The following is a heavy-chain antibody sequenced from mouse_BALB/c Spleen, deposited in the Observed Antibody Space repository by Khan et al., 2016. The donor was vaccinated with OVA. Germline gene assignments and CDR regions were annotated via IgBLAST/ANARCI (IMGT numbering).Heavy chain of an antibody. CDR3: ARKNYYGYAVDY. J-gene: IGHJ4*01. Sequence: EVELVESGPGLVKPSQSLSLTCTVTGYSITTNYAWDWIRQFPGNKLDWMGYISYSGSTSYNPSLKSRISITRDTSKNQFFLQLNSVTTEDTATYYCARKNYYGYAVDYWGQGTSGTVSS. D-gene: IGHD1-1*01. CDR2: ISYSGST. CDR1: GYSITTNYA. V-gene: IGHV3-2*02.